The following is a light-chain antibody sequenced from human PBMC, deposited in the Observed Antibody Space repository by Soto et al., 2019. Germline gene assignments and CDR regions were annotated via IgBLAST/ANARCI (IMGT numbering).Light chain of an antibody. CDR2: NDD. V-gene: IGLV2-11*01. Sequence: QSALTQPRSVSGSPGQSVTISCTGTNSDLGSYNYISWYQQLPGTAPKLLMFNDDKRPSGVPDRFSGSRSGTSASLAISGLQSDDEAVYFCSTWDDSLNGWVFGGGTKLTVL. J-gene: IGLJ3*02. CDR3: STWDDSLNGWV. CDR1: NSDLGSYNY.